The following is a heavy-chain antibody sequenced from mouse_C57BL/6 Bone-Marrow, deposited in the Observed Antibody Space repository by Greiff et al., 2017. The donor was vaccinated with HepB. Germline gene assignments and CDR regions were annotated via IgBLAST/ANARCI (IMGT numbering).Heavy chain of an antibody. D-gene: IGHD2-4*01. CDR2: IYPRSGNT. V-gene: IGHV1-81*01. CDR3: ARGRLRRYFDY. Sequence: VQLQESGAELARPGASVKLSCKASGYTFTSYGISWVKQRTGQGLEWIGEIYPRSGNTYYNEKFKGKATLTADKSSSTAYMELRSLTSEDSAVYFCARGRLRRYFDYRGQGTTLTVSS. J-gene: IGHJ2*01. CDR1: GYTFTSYG.